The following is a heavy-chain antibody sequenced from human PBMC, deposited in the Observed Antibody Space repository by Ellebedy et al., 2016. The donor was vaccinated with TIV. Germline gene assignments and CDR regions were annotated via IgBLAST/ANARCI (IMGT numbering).Heavy chain of an antibody. V-gene: IGHV3-48*04. CDR1: GFTSSSYS. CDR2: INSGSSSI. Sequence: PGGSLRLSCAASGFTSSSYSMNWVRQAQGNGMEWISYINSGSSSIYYADSVKGRFTISRDNAKNSVYLQMNSLRAEYTAVYYCARENWYNDYWGQGTLVTVSS. D-gene: IGHD1/OR15-1a*01. CDR3: ARENWYNDY. J-gene: IGHJ4*02.